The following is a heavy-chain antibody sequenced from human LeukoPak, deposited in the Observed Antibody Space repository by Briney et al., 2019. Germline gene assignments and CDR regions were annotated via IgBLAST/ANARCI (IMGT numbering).Heavy chain of an antibody. CDR2: IYHSGST. CDR3: ARNAGNSDVDY. D-gene: IGHD4-23*01. CDR1: GGSIASSYW. V-gene: IGHV4-4*02. J-gene: IGHJ4*02. Sequence: SETLSFTCAVSGGSIASSYWWTWVRQPPGKGLEWIGEIYHSGSTNYNPSLRSRVTISVDKSDNQFSLKLNSMTAADTAVYYCARNAGNSDVDYWGQGTLVTVSS.